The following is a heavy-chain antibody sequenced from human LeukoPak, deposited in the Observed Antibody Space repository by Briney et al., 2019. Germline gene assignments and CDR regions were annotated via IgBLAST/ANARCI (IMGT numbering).Heavy chain of an antibody. CDR1: GYDFTKYW. V-gene: IGHV5-51*01. J-gene: IGHJ3*02. D-gene: IGHD2-2*01. Sequence: GESLKISCKGSGYDFTKYWIGWVRQMPGKGLEWMGLIYPGDSDIGNSPSFKGQVTISADKSINTAYLQWSSLKTSDTAMYYCARANEIVPGAISWVFDIWGQGTMVTVSS. CDR2: IYPGDSDI. CDR3: ARANEIVPGAISWVFDI.